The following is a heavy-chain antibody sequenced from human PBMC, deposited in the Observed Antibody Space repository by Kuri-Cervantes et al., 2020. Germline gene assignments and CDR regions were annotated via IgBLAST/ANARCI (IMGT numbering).Heavy chain of an antibody. CDR1: GFTFSSYG. Sequence: GGSLRLSCAASGFTFSSYGMHWVRQAPGKGLEWVAVIWYDGSNKYYADSVKGRFTISRDNSKNTLYLQMNSLRAEDTAVYYCAKETWSSATDAFDIWGQGTMVTVSS. D-gene: IGHD5-12*01. V-gene: IGHV3-33*06. CDR3: AKETWSSATDAFDI. CDR2: IWYDGSNK. J-gene: IGHJ3*02.